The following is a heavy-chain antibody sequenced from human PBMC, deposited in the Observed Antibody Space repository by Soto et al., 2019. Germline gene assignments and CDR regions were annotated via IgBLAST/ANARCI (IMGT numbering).Heavy chain of an antibody. CDR3: ARGYYDSSGYYRGGRGAGMDV. CDR1: GGTFSSYA. CDR2: IIPIVGTA. D-gene: IGHD3-22*01. J-gene: IGHJ6*02. Sequence: QVQLVQSGAEVKKPGSSVKVSCKASGGTFSSYAISWVRQAPGQGLEWMRGIIPIVGTANYAQKFQGRVTITADEFKSAAYMELSSLRSEDTAVYYCARGYYDSSGYYRGGRGAGMDVCGQGTTVTVAS. V-gene: IGHV1-69*01.